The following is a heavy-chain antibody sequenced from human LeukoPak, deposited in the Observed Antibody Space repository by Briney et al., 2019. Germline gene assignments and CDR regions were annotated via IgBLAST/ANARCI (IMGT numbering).Heavy chain of an antibody. D-gene: IGHD3-10*01. Sequence: SETLSLTCTVSGGSISSSSYYWGWIRQLPGKGLEWIGSIYYSGSTYYNPSLKSRVTISVDTSKNQFSLKLSSVTAADTAVYYCASVYYGSGSYLDDFDYWGQGTLVTVSS. CDR1: GGSISSSSYY. V-gene: IGHV4-39*01. J-gene: IGHJ4*02. CDR3: ASVYYGSGSYLDDFDY. CDR2: IYYSGST.